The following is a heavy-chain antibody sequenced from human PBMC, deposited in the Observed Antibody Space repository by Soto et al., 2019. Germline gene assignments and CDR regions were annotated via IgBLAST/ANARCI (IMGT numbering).Heavy chain of an antibody. V-gene: IGHV4-4*02. CDR1: GGSFTSNNW. J-gene: IGHJ4*02. CDR3: ASRDPGTSVDY. Sequence: QVQLQESGPGLVKPSGTLSLTCAVSGGSFTSNNWWTWVRQPPGQGLEWIGEIYRTGSTNYNPSLKSRVTISLDKAEKQFSVKVTSLTAANTAVYYCASRDPGTSVDYWGQGTLVTVSS. CDR2: IYRTGST. D-gene: IGHD1-7*01.